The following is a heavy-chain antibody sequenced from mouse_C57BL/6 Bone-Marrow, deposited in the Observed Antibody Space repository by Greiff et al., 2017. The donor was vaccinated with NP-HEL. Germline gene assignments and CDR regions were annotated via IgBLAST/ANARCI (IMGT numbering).Heavy chain of an antibody. CDR3: ARYCYNGSKENYAMDY. V-gene: IGHV5-6*01. Sequence: EVQRVESGGDLVKPGGSLKLSCAASGFTFSSYGMSWVRQTPDKRLEWVATISSGGSYTYYPDCVKGRFTIFSDNAKNTLYLQMSSLKSEDTAKYYCARYCYNGSKENYAMDYWGQGTSVTVSS. J-gene: IGHJ4*01. CDR2: ISSGGSYT. CDR1: GFTFSSYG. D-gene: IGHD1-1*01.